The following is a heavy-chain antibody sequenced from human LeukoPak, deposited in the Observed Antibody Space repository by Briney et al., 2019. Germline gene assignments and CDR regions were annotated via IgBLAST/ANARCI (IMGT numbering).Heavy chain of an antibody. V-gene: IGHV1-69*13. J-gene: IGHJ6*03. Sequence: SVKVSCKASRGTFSSYAISWVRQAPGQGLEWMGGIIPIFGTANYAQKFQGRVTITADESTSTAYMELSSLRSEDTAVYYCARATGYLHYYYYYMDVWGKGTTVTISS. CDR3: ARATGYLHYYYYYMDV. D-gene: IGHD3-9*01. CDR1: RGTFSSYA. CDR2: IIPIFGTA.